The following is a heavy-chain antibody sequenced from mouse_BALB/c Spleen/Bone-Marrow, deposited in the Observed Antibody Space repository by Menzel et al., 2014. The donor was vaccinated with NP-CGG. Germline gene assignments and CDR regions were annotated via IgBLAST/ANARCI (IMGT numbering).Heavy chain of an antibody. Sequence: EVKVEESGGGLVQPGGSLKLSCAASGFTFSSYTMSWVRQTPEKRLEWVAYISNGGGSTYYPDTVKGRFTISRDNAKNTLYLQMSSLKSEDTAMYYCARQIYFPYFDYWGQGTTLTVPS. CDR2: ISNGGGST. CDR3: ARQIYFPYFDY. V-gene: IGHV5-12-2*01. CDR1: GFTFSSYT. D-gene: IGHD2-1*01. J-gene: IGHJ2*01.